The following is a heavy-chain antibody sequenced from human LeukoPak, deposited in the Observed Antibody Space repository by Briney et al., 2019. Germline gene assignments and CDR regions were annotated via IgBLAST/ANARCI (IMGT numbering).Heavy chain of an antibody. J-gene: IGHJ6*03. CDR2: INHSGST. D-gene: IGHD3-3*01. CDR3: ARRDDFWSGYHYYYYMDV. CDR1: GGSFSGYY. Sequence: SETLSLTCAVYGGSFSGYYWSWIRQPPGKGLEWIGEINHSGSTNYNPSLKSRVTISVDTSKNQFSLKLSSVTAADTAVYYCARRDDFWSGYHYYYYMDVWGKGTTVTVSS. V-gene: IGHV4-34*01.